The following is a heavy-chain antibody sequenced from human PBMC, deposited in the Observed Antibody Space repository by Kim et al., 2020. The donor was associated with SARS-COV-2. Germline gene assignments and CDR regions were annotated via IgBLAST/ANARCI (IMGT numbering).Heavy chain of an antibody. Sequence: GGSLRLSCAASGFTFSSYSMNWVRQAPGKGLEWVSSISSSSSYIYYADSVKGRFTISRDNAKNSLYLQMNSLRAEDTAVYYCARDEGDNGSGSYYPTYFDYWGQGTLVTVSS. J-gene: IGHJ4*02. V-gene: IGHV3-21*01. D-gene: IGHD3-10*01. CDR1: GFTFSSYS. CDR3: ARDEGDNGSGSYYPTYFDY. CDR2: ISSSSSYI.